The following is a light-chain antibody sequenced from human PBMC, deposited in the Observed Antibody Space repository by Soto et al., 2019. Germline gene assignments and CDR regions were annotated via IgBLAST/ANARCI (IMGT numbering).Light chain of an antibody. V-gene: IGLV2-14*01. CDR3: SSYTSSSLYV. CDR1: SSDGGGYNY. Sequence: QSVLTQPAAVSGSPGHSITISCTGTSSDGGGYNYVSWYQQHPGKAPKLMIYEVSNRPSGVSNRFSGSKSGNTASLTISGLQAEEEADYYCSSYTSSSLYVFGTGTKVTVL. J-gene: IGLJ1*01. CDR2: EVS.